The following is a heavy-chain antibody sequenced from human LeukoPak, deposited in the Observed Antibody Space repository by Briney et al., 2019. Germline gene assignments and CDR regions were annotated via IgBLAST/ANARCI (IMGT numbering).Heavy chain of an antibody. CDR2: ISGVGDWT. CDR1: GFTFSSYA. CDR3: AKEKDDWNYVQLFAS. V-gene: IGHV3-23*01. Sequence: GGSLRLSCAASGFTFSSYAMSWVRQAPGKGLEWVSAISGVGDWTYFADSVKGRFTISRDNSKNTLDLQMSSLRAEDTALYYCAKEKDDWNYVQLFASWGQGTLVTVSS. D-gene: IGHD1-7*01. J-gene: IGHJ5*02.